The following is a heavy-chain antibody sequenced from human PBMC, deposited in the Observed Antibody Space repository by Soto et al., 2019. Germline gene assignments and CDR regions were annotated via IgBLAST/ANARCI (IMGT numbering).Heavy chain of an antibody. Sequence: QVQLVESGGGVVQPGRSLRLSCAASGFTFSTYDMHWVRQAPGKGLEWVALISYHGSNKYYADSVKGRFAISRDNSKNTLYLQMNSLTPEDTAVYYCATIGIPDYYDSSGYAYWGQGTLVTVSS. CDR3: ATIGIPDYYDSSGYAY. V-gene: IGHV3-30*03. J-gene: IGHJ4*02. CDR1: GFTFSTYD. CDR2: ISYHGSNK. D-gene: IGHD3-22*01.